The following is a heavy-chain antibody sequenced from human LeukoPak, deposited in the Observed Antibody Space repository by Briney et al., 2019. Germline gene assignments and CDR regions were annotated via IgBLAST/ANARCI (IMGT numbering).Heavy chain of an antibody. D-gene: IGHD2-2*01. V-gene: IGHV3-15*01. CDR1: GFTFSNAW. CDR2: IKSKIEGGTT. CDR3: TTDYGCYSANCWIDY. Sequence: PGGSLRLSCTASGFTFSNAWMTWVRQAPGKGLEWVGRIKSKIEGGTTDYAAPVKGRFTISRDDSRNTLYLQLSSLKTEDTAVYYCTTDYGCYSANCWIDYWGQGTLVTVSS. J-gene: IGHJ4*02.